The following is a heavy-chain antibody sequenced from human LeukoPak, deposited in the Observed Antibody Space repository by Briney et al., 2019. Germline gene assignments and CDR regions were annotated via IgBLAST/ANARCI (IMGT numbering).Heavy chain of an antibody. D-gene: IGHD6-13*01. Sequence: GASVKVSCKASGYTFTGYYMHWVRQAPGQGLEWMGWINPNSGGTNYAQKFQGRVTMTRDTSISTAYVELSRLRSDDTAVYYCAREQVEQQLKIHRYYYYGMDVWGQGTTVTVSS. CDR2: INPNSGGT. J-gene: IGHJ6*02. CDR1: GYTFTGYY. CDR3: AREQVEQQLKIHRYYYYGMDV. V-gene: IGHV1-2*02.